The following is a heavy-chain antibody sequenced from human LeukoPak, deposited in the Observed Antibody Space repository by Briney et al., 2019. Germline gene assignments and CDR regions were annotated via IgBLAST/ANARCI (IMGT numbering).Heavy chain of an antibody. Sequence: ASVKVSCKVSGYTLTDLSMHWVRQAPGKGLEWMGGFDPEDGETIYAQKFQGRVTMTEDTSTDTAYMELSSLRSEDTAVYYCAIFPMVRYLYFDYWGQGTLVTVSS. J-gene: IGHJ4*02. V-gene: IGHV1-24*01. CDR2: FDPEDGET. D-gene: IGHD3-10*01. CDR3: AIFPMVRYLYFDY. CDR1: GYTLTDLS.